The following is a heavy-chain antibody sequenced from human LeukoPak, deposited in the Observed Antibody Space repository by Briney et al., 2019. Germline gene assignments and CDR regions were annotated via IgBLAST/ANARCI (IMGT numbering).Heavy chain of an antibody. D-gene: IGHD3-3*01. J-gene: IGHJ4*02. CDR3: ARDFWWLPDY. CDR2: ISGSGGDT. V-gene: IGHV3-23*01. CDR1: GFTFSSYA. Sequence: PGGSLRLSCAASGFTFSSYAMRWVRQAPGKGLEWVSGISGSGGDTYYADSVKGRFTISRDNSKNTLYLQLNSLTTEDTALYYCARDFWWLPDYWGQGTLVTVSS.